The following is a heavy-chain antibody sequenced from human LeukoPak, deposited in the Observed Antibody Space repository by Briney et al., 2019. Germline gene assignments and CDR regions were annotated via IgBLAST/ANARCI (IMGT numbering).Heavy chain of an antibody. D-gene: IGHD2-8*01. Sequence: KPSETLSLTCAVYGGSFSGYYWNWIRQPPGKGLEWIGEINHSGSTNYNPSLKSRVTISVDTSKNQFSLKLSSVTAADTAVYYCARGRMVYAIPRSNYYYMDVWGKGTTVTVSS. V-gene: IGHV4-34*01. J-gene: IGHJ6*03. CDR2: INHSGST. CDR1: GGSFSGYY. CDR3: ARGRMVYAIPRSNYYYMDV.